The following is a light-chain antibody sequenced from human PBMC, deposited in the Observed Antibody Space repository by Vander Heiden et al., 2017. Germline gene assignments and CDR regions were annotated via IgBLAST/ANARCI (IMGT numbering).Light chain of an antibody. V-gene: IGKV3D-20*01. Sequence: EIVLTQPPPTLPLSQGERATLSCGASQSVSSSYLTWYQQKPGLAPRLLIDDASSRATGITDSFSGSGSGTDFTLTISRLEPEDFAVYYCQQYGSSPTFGQGTKLEIK. CDR2: DAS. J-gene: IGKJ2*01. CDR1: QSVSSSY. CDR3: QQYGSSPT.